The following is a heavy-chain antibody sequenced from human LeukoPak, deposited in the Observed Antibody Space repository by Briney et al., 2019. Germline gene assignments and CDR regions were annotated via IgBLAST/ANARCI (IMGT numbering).Heavy chain of an antibody. V-gene: IGHV3-7*01. CDR3: ARGRVGGSYVY. D-gene: IGHD1-26*01. Sequence: GGSLRLSCAASGFTFSSYWMSWVRQAPGKGLEWVANIKQDGNEKYYVDSVKGRFTISRDNAKNSLYLQMNSLRAEDTAVYYCARGRVGGSYVYWGQGTLVTVSS. J-gene: IGHJ4*02. CDR1: GFTFSSYW. CDR2: IKQDGNEK.